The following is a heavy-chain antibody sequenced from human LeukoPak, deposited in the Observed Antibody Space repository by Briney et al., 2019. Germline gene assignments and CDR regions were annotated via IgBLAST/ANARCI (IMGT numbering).Heavy chain of an antibody. D-gene: IGHD3-22*01. CDR2: ISGSGGGT. J-gene: IGHJ4*02. CDR3: AKRGVVIRVILVGFHKEAYYFDS. Sequence: PGGSLRLSCAVSGITLSNYGMRWVRQAPGKGLEWVAGISGSGGGTNYADSVKGRFTISRDNSKNTLFLQMNRLRAEDTAVYFCAKRGVVIRVILVGFHKEAYYFDSWGQGVLVTVSS. V-gene: IGHV3-23*01. CDR1: GITLSNYG.